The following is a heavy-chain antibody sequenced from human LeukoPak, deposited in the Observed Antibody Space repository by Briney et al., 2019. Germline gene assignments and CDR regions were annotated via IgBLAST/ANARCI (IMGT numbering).Heavy chain of an antibody. J-gene: IGHJ6*02. Sequence: GGSLRLSCAASGFIVSSNYMSWVRQAPGRGLEWVSVIYSGGSTNYADSVKGRFTISRDNSKNTLYLQMNSLRAEDTAVYYCAKSDDIVVVPAAMKYYYYYGMDVWGQGTTVTVSS. V-gene: IGHV3-53*01. CDR2: IYSGGST. CDR3: AKSDDIVVVPAAMKYYYYYGMDV. CDR1: GFIVSSNY. D-gene: IGHD2-2*01.